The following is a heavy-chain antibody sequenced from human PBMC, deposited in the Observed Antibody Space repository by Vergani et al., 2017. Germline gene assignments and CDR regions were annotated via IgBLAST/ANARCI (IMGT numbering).Heavy chain of an antibody. D-gene: IGHD2-2*01. J-gene: IGHJ3*02. Sequence: QVQLQESGPGLVKPSQTLSLTCTVSGGSISSGSYYWSWIRQPVGKGLEWIGRIYTSGSTNYNPSLKSRVTMSVDTSKNQFSLKLSSVTAADTAVYYCARVVPAANDAFDIWGQGTMVTVSS. CDR2: IYTSGST. CDR3: ARVVPAANDAFDI. V-gene: IGHV4-61*02. CDR1: GGSISSGSYY.